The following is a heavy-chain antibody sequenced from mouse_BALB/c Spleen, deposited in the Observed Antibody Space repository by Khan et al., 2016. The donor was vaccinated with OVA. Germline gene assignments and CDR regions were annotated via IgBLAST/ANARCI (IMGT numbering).Heavy chain of an antibody. CDR3: VRSGENFHWYFDV. J-gene: IGHJ1*01. CDR2: MSSGSSTI. D-gene: IGHD3-1*01. CDR1: GFTFSSFG. Sequence: EVELVESGGGLVQPGGSRKLSCAASGFTFSSFGMHWVRQAPKKGLEWVAYMSSGSSTIYYVDTVKGRFTISRDNPKNTLFLQMTSLKSEDTAMYYCVRSGENFHWYFDVWGAGTSVTVSS. V-gene: IGHV5-17*02.